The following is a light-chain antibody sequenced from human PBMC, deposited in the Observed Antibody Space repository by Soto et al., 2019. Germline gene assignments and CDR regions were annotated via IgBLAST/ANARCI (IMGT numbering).Light chain of an antibody. V-gene: IGKV3-20*01. CDR2: GAS. Sequence: ESVLTQSPGTLSLSPGERATLACRASQSVSSNYLAWYQQKPGQAPSPLIYGASSRATGIPDRFSGSGAGTDFTLTISRLESEDFAVYYFQQYGSSPWTFGHGTKVEIK. J-gene: IGKJ1*01. CDR1: QSVSSNY. CDR3: QQYGSSPWT.